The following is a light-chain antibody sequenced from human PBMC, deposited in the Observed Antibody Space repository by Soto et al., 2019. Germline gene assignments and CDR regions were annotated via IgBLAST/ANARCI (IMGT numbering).Light chain of an antibody. CDR2: AAS. V-gene: IGKV1-6*01. Sequence: AIQMTQSPSSLSASVGDRVTITCRASQGIRYDLGWYQQKAGKAPKLLFYAASSLQSGVPSRFSGSGSGTDFTLTISSLQPEDFATYYCLQDYNYPYTFGQGTKLEIK. CDR1: QGIRYD. J-gene: IGKJ2*01. CDR3: LQDYNYPYT.